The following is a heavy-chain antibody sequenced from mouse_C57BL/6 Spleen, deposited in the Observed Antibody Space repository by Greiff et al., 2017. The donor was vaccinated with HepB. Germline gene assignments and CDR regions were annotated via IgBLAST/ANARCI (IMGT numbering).Heavy chain of an antibody. Sequence: QVQLQQPGAELVKPGASVKLSCKASGYTFTSYWMHWVKQRPGQGLEWIGMIHPNSGSTNYNEKFKSKATLTVDKSSSTAYMQLSSLTSEDSAVYYCARNLYYYGSSDYWGQGTTLTVSS. CDR1: GYTFTSYW. CDR3: ARNLYYYGSSDY. CDR2: IHPNSGST. D-gene: IGHD1-1*01. J-gene: IGHJ2*01. V-gene: IGHV1-64*01.